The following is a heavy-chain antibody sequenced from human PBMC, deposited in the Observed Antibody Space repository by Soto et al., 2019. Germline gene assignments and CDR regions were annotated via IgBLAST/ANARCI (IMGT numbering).Heavy chain of an antibody. CDR2: IYTSGNT. CDR1: CGSISSHN. CDR3: ARTDKGYYYGMDV. J-gene: IGHJ6*02. Sequence: LETLPHTWTVSCGSISSHNGRCISQPAGKGLEWIGRIYTSGNTNYNPSLKSRVTISVDTSKNQFSLKLSSVTAADTAVYSCARTDKGYYYGMDVWGQRTTVTVSS. V-gene: IGHV4-4*07.